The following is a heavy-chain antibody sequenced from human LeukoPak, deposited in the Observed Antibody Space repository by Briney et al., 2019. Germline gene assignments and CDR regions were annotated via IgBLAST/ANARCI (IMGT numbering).Heavy chain of an antibody. CDR3: ARVEVITTPFPHYYYYYYMDV. V-gene: IGHV1-8*01. D-gene: IGHD3-22*01. Sequence: GASVKVSCKASGYTFTSYDINWVRQATGQGLEWMGWMNPNSGNTGYAQKFQGRVTMTRNTSISTAYMELSSLRSEDTAVYYCARVEVITTPFPHYYYYYYMDVWGKRTTVTVSS. CDR2: MNPNSGNT. J-gene: IGHJ6*03. CDR1: GYTFTSYD.